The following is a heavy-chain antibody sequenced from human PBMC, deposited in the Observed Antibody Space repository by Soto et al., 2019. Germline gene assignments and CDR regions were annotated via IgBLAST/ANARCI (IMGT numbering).Heavy chain of an antibody. J-gene: IGHJ4*02. CDR1: GFTFSSYA. Sequence: GGSLRLSCAASGFTFSSYAMSWVRQAPGKGLEWVSAISGSGGSTYYADSVKGRFTISRDNSKNTLYLQMNSLRTEDTAVYYCAKDLMLWVTTFAFDDYWGQGTLVTVSS. CDR2: ISGSGGST. D-gene: IGHD4-17*01. CDR3: AKDLMLWVTTFAFDDY. V-gene: IGHV3-23*01.